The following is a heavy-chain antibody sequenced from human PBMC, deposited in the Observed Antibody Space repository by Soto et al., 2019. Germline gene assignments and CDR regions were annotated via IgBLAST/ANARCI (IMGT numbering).Heavy chain of an antibody. CDR2: INHSGST. CDR3: ARVHFWSGYSRGTYWFDP. J-gene: IGHJ5*02. CDR1: GGSFSGYY. Sequence: PSETLSLTCAVYGGSFSGYYWSWIRQPPGKGLEWIGEINHSGSTNYNPSLKSRVTISVDTSKNQFSLKLSSVTAADTAVYYCARVHFWSGYSRGTYWFDPWGQGTLVTVSS. V-gene: IGHV4-34*01. D-gene: IGHD3-3*02.